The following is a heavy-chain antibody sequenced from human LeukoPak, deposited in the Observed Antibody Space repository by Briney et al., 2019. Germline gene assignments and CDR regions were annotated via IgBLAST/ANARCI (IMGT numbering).Heavy chain of an antibody. V-gene: IGHV1-2*02. CDR3: ARTGDIVVVPTVYYYHYYGMDV. CDR1: GYTFTGYY. D-gene: IGHD2-15*01. Sequence: ASVKVSCKASGYTFTGYYMHWVRQAPGQGLEWMGWINPNSGGTNYAQKFQGRVTMTRDTSISTAYMELSRLRSDDTAVYYCARTGDIVVVPTVYYYHYYGMDVWGQGTTVTVSS. J-gene: IGHJ6*02. CDR2: INPNSGGT.